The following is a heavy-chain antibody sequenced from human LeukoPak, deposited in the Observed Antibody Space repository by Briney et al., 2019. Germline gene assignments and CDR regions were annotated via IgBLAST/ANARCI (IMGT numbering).Heavy chain of an antibody. V-gene: IGHV3-23*01. J-gene: IGHJ4*02. Sequence: PGGSLRLSCAASGFTFSSYAMSWVRQAPGKGLEWVSAISGSGGSTYYADSVKGRFTISRDNSKNTLYLQMNSLRAEDTAVSYCAKVRLGELSFDYWGQGTLVTVSS. D-gene: IGHD3-16*02. CDR1: GFTFSSYA. CDR2: ISGSGGST. CDR3: AKVRLGELSFDY.